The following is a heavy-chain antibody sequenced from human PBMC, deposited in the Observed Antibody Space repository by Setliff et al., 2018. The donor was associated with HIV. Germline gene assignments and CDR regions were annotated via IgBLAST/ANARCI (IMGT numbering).Heavy chain of an antibody. Sequence: PSETLSLTCAVSGYSISSGYYWGWIRQPPGKGLEWIGSIYHSGSTYYNPSLKSRVTISVDTSKNQFSLKLSSVTAADTAVYYCAGWGSGYDSGVDYWGQGTLVTVSS. CDR2: IYHSGST. V-gene: IGHV4-38-2*01. D-gene: IGHD5-12*01. J-gene: IGHJ4*02. CDR3: AGWGSGYDSGVDY. CDR1: GYSISSGYY.